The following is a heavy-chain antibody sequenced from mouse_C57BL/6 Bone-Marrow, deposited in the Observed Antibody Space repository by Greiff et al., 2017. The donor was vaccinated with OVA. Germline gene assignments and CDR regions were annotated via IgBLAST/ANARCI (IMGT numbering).Heavy chain of an antibody. CDR3: ARGDDYYAMDY. Sequence: EVKLQESGGGLVKPGGSLKLSCAASGFTFSDYGMHWVRQAPEKGLEWVAYISSGSSTIYYADTVKGRFTISRDNAKNTLFLQMTSLRSEDTAMYYCARGDDYYAMDYWGQGTSVTVSS. CDR2: ISSGSSTI. V-gene: IGHV5-17*01. CDR1: GFTFSDYG. J-gene: IGHJ4*01. D-gene: IGHD3-3*01.